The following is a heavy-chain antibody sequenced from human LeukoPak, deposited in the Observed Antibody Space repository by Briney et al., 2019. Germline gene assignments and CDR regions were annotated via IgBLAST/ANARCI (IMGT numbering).Heavy chain of an antibody. V-gene: IGHV4-31*03. D-gene: IGHD6-13*01. CDR3: ARVYAPSLGAAAGTEAFDI. J-gene: IGHJ3*02. CDR2: IYYSGST. Sequence: SETLSLTCTVSGGSISSGGYYWSWIRQHPGKGLEWIGYIYYSGSTYYNPSLKSRVTISVDTSKNQFSLKLSSVTAADTAVYYCARVYAPSLGAAAGTEAFDIWGQGTMVTVSS. CDR1: GGSISSGGYY.